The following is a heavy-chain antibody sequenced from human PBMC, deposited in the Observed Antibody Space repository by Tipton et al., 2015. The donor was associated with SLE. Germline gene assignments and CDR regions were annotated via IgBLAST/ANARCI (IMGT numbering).Heavy chain of an antibody. V-gene: IGHV3-7*01. D-gene: IGHD1-14*01. Sequence: SLRLSCAASGFIFSSYWMSWVRQAPGKGLEWVTNINQDGSEKNYLDSMKGRFTVSRDNAKNFLYLQMNSLRVEDTAIYYCVIETASRFLYWGQGTLITVSS. CDR2: INQDGSEK. CDR1: GFIFSSYW. J-gene: IGHJ4*02. CDR3: VIETASRFLY.